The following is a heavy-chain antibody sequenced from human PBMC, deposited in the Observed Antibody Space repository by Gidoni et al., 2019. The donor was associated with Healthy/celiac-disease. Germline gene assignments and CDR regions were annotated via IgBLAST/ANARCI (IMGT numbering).Heavy chain of an antibody. Sequence: QVQLVESGGGVVQPGRSLRLSCAASGFTFSRYGLHWVRQDPGKGLEWVAVIWYDGSNKYYADSVKGRFTISRDNSKNTLYLQMNSLRAEDTAVYYCARGVGDPGPFDYWGQGTLVTVSS. J-gene: IGHJ4*02. CDR2: IWYDGSNK. V-gene: IGHV3-33*01. D-gene: IGHD1-26*01. CDR1: GFTFSRYG. CDR3: ARGVGDPGPFDY.